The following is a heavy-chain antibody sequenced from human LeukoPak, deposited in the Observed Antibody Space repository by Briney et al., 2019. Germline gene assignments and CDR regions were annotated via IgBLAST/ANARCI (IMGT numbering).Heavy chain of an antibody. CDR2: INHSGST. CDR3: ARATAKYYDSSGYIFDY. V-gene: IGHV4-34*01. CDR1: GGSFSGYY. J-gene: IGHJ4*02. Sequence: SETLSLTCAVYGGSFSGYYWSWIRQPPGKGLEWIGEINHSGSTNYNPSLKSRVTISVDTSKNQFSLKLSSVTAADTAVYYCARATAKYYDSSGYIFDYRGQGTLVTVSS. D-gene: IGHD3-22*01.